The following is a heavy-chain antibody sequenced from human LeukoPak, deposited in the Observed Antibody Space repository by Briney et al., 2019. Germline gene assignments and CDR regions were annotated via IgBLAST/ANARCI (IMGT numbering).Heavy chain of an antibody. D-gene: IGHD1-7*01. CDR2: ISKDGSDK. CDR1: GFTFSDYA. J-gene: IGHJ4*02. CDR3: ARDYWWNYDY. Sequence: GRSLRLSCAASGFTFSDYAMHWVRQAPGKGLEWVAVISKDGSDKYYPGSVRGRFTISRDNSKNTIYLQMDSLRAEDTAIYYCARDYWWNYDYWGQGTLVNVSS. V-gene: IGHV3-30-3*01.